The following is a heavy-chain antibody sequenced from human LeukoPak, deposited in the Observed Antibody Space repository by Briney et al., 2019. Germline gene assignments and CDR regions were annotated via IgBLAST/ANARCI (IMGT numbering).Heavy chain of an antibody. CDR2: IHNSGTT. V-gene: IGHV4-34*01. CDR1: GGPFSGYF. CDR3: ARERDPLHSSSWQFNAFDI. J-gene: IGHJ3*02. D-gene: IGHD6-13*01. Sequence: SETLSLTCAVSGGPFSGYFWSWIRQSSGKGLEWIGEIHNSGTTNYNASLNSRVTISEDTSKNQFYLNLSSVTAADTAVYYCARERDPLHSSSWQFNAFDIWGQGTMVTVSS.